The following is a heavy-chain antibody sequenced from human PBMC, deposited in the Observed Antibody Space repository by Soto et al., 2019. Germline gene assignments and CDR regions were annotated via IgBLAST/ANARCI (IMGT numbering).Heavy chain of an antibody. Sequence: PSETLSLTCTVSGGSINHYCWTWIGEPPGKGLEWMGYIYYSGTTTNYNPSLKSRVTLSVDTSKNQFSLKLSSVTAADTAVYYCARLGGSYAVPHFDYWGQGTLVTVSS. D-gene: IGHD1-26*01. J-gene: IGHJ4*02. V-gene: IGHV4-59*08. CDR1: GGSINHYC. CDR2: IYYSGTT. CDR3: ARLGGSYAVPHFDY.